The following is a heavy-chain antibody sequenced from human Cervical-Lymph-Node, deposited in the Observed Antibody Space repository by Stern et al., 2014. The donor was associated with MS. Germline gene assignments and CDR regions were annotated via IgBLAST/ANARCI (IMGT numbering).Heavy chain of an antibody. J-gene: IGHJ4*02. CDR1: GGSISSYY. D-gene: IGHD1-1*01. CDR3: ARGTGPSFDY. V-gene: IGHV4-59*01. CDR2: TYCRGST. Sequence: KESGPGLVKPSETLSLTCTVSGGSISSYYWSWIRQPPGKGLEWIGYTYCRGSTNYNPSLNSRVTISVDTSKNQFSLKLSSVTAADTAVYYCARGTGPSFDYWGQGTLVTVSS.